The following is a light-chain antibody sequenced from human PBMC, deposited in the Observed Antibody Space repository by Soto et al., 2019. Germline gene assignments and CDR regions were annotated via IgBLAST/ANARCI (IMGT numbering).Light chain of an antibody. CDR3: CSYTDIALDVV. CDR1: SSDIGAYDY. V-gene: IGLV2-14*01. CDR2: EVN. Sequence: QSALTQPASLSGSPGQSITISCTGTSSDIGAYDYVSWFQQHPGKAPKLMISEVNNRPSGVSNRFSGSKSGNTASLTISGVRPEDEADYYCCSYTDIALDVVFGGGTKLTVL. J-gene: IGLJ2*01.